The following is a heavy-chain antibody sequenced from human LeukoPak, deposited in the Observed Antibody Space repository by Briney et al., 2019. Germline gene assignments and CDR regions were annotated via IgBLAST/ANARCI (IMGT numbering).Heavy chain of an antibody. CDR3: ARVPDTAMAGPFDY. CDR1: GYTFNTYG. D-gene: IGHD5-18*01. Sequence: ASVKVSCKASGYTFNTYGISWVRQAPGQGLEWMGWISGYNGNTNYAQKFQGRVTMTTDTSTTTAYMELRSLRSDDTAVYYCARVPDTAMAGPFDYWGQGTLVTVSS. CDR2: ISGYNGNT. J-gene: IGHJ4*02. V-gene: IGHV1-18*01.